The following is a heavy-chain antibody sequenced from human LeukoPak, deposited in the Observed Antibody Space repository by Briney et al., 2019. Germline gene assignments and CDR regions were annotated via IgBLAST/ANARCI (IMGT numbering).Heavy chain of an antibody. CDR2: ISSSGSTI. CDR1: GFTFSDYY. V-gene: IGHV3-11*01. D-gene: IGHD6-19*01. Sequence: GGSLRLSCAASGFTFSDYYMSWIRQAPGKGLEWVSYISSSGSTIYYADSVKGRFTISRDNAKNSLYLQMNSLRAEDTAVYFCAKGPLTEVAGTTWDSWGQGTLVTVSS. CDR3: AKGPLTEVAGTTWDS. J-gene: IGHJ4*02.